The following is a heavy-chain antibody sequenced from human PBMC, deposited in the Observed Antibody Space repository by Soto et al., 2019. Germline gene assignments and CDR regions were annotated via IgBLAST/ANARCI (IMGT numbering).Heavy chain of an antibody. CDR3: ARDRGYLENDYGDYGRFDY. D-gene: IGHD4-17*01. Sequence: SETLSLTCAVYGGSFSGYYWSWIRQPPGKGLEWIGEINHSGSTNYNPSLKSRVTISVDTSKNQFSLKLSSVTAADTAVYYCARDRGYLENDYGDYGRFDYWGQGTLVTVSS. V-gene: IGHV4-34*01. J-gene: IGHJ4*02. CDR2: INHSGST. CDR1: GGSFSGYY.